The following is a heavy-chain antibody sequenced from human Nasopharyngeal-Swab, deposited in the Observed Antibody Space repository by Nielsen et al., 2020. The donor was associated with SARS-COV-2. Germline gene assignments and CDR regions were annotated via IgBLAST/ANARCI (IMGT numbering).Heavy chain of an antibody. D-gene: IGHD3-10*01. CDR2: IYYRGST. V-gene: IGHV4-31*02. J-gene: IGHJ6*03. CDR3: ARGGGWFGELLGGYYYYYYMDV. Sequence: WIRQSPGKGLEWIGYIYYRGSTYYNPSLKSRVTISVDTSKNQFSLKLSSVTAADTAVYYCARGGGWFGELLGGYYYYYYMDVWGKGTTVTVSS.